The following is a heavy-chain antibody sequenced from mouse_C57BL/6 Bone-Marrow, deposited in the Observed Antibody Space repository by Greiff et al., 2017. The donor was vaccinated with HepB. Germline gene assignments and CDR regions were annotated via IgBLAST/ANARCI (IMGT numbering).Heavy chain of an antibody. Sequence: VQLQESGPELVKPGASVKISCKASGYTFTDYYINWVKQRPGQGLEWIGWIFPGSGSTYYNEKFKGKATLTVDKSSSTAYMLLSSLTSEDSAFYFCARSPPRHYSGSSSYYFDFWGQGTTLTVSS. V-gene: IGHV1-75*01. CDR2: IFPGSGST. D-gene: IGHD1-1*01. CDR3: ARSPPRHYSGSSSYYFDF. J-gene: IGHJ2*01. CDR1: GYTFTDYY.